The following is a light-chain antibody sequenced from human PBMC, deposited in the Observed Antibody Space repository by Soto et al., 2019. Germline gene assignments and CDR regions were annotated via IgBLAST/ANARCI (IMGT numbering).Light chain of an antibody. CDR1: QSVDSW. J-gene: IGKJ1*01. Sequence: DIQMTQSPSTLSASVGDRVILTCRASQSVDSWLAWYQQKPGKAPKLLIYHSSTLESGVPSRFSGSGFWTEFTLTISGLQPDDFATYYCQQYNDYPWTFGQGTKVDIK. CDR2: HSS. V-gene: IGKV1-5*03. CDR3: QQYNDYPWT.